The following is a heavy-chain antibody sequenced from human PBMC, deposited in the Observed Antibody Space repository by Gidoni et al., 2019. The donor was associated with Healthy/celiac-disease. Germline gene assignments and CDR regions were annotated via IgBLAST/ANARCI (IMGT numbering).Heavy chain of an antibody. D-gene: IGHD6-6*01. J-gene: IGHJ3*02. Sequence: EVQLVESGGGLVKPGGSLRLSCAASGFTFSSYSMNWVRQAPGKGLEWVSSISSSSSYIYYADSVKGRFTISRDNAKNSLYLQMNSLRAEDTAVYYCARDPGQLVYNAFDIWGQGTMVTVSS. CDR3: ARDPGQLVYNAFDI. CDR1: GFTFSSYS. CDR2: ISSSSSYI. V-gene: IGHV3-21*01.